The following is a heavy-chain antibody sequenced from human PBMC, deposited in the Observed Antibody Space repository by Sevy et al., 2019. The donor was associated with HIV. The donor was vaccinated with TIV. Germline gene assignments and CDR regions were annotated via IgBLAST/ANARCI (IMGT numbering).Heavy chain of an antibody. V-gene: IGHV3-7*01. CDR3: ATDSGYDDGFDV. D-gene: IGHD5-12*01. J-gene: IGHJ3*01. CDR1: GFTFSSYW. Sequence: GGSLRLSCAASGFTFSSYWMSWVRQAPGKGLEWVANIKQDGSEKYYVDSVKGRFTISKDNTKNSLYLQMNRLRAEDTAEYYCATDSGYDDGFDVWGQGTMVTVSS. CDR2: IKQDGSEK.